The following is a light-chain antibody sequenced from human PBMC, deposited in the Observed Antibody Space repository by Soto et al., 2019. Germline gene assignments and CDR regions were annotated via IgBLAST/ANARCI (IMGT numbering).Light chain of an antibody. CDR2: GAS. CDR1: QSVSSSY. J-gene: IGKJ1*01. CDR3: QQYGSSPPWT. V-gene: IGKV3-20*01. Sequence: EIVLTQSPGTLSLSAGERATLSCRAGQSVSSSYLAWYQQKPGQAPRLLIYGASSRATGIPDRFSGSGSGTDFTLTISRLEPEDFAVYYCQQYGSSPPWTFGQGTKVDI.